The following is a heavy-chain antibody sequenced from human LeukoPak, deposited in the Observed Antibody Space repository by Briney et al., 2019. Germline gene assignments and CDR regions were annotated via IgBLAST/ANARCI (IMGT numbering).Heavy chain of an antibody. Sequence: GGSLRLSCAASGFTFSSSAMSWVRQAPGKGLEWVSAISGSGGSTYYADSVKGRFTISRDNSKNTLYLQMNSLRAEDTAVYYCARLREIPVFGMVTKSTSYFDYWGQGTLVTVSS. J-gene: IGHJ4*02. CDR2: ISGSGGST. CDR3: ARLREIPVFGMVTKSTSYFDY. D-gene: IGHD3-3*01. V-gene: IGHV3-23*01. CDR1: GFTFSSSA.